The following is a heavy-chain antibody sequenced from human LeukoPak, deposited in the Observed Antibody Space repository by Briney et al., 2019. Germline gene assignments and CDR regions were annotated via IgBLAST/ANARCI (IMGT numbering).Heavy chain of an antibody. V-gene: IGHV4-59*08. CDR1: GGSISNYY. Sequence: PSETLSLTCSVSGGSISNYYWTWIRQPPGKGLEWIGYIYYSGNTNYNPSLKSRVTISLDTSKNQLYLKLTSVTAADTAVYYCARCSRGTSVGMDVWGQGTTVTVSS. CDR2: IYYSGNT. J-gene: IGHJ6*02. CDR3: ARCSRGTSVGMDV. D-gene: IGHD1-1*01.